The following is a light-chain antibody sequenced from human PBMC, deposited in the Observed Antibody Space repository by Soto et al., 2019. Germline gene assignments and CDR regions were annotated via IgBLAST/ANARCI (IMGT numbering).Light chain of an antibody. CDR2: GAS. CDR3: QQYDSSSGT. J-gene: IGKJ1*01. V-gene: IGKV3-20*01. Sequence: EIVLTQSPGTLSLSPGERATLSCRASQSVSSTYLAWYQQQPGQAPRLLIYGASNRATGIPDRFSGSGSGTDFTLTISRLEPEDFAVYYCQQYDSSSGTFGQGTRWIS. CDR1: QSVSSTY.